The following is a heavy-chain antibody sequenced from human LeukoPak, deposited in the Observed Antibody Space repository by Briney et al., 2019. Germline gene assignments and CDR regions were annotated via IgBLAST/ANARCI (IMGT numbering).Heavy chain of an antibody. D-gene: IGHD3-16*01. Sequence: PGGSLRLSCAASGFTFSTYGMHWVRQAPGKGLEWVANIRNDGSNKFYVDSVKGPFTISRDNSNNTLYLQMNSLRTEDTAVYYCAKGGLPPEYWGQGILVTVSS. CDR2: IRNDGSNK. CDR1: GFTFSTYG. V-gene: IGHV3-30*02. CDR3: AKGGLPPEY. J-gene: IGHJ4*02.